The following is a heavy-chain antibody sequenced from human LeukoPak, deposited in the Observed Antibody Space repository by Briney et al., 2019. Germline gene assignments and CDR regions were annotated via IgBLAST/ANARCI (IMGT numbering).Heavy chain of an antibody. CDR3: ARAQFKGYDFWSCYYAFDY. Sequence: GSSVTVSCKASGGTFSSYAISWVRQAPGQGLEWMGRIIPILGIANYAQKFQGRVTITADKSTSTAYMELSSLRSEDTAVYYCARAQFKGYDFWSCYYAFDYWGQGTLVTVSS. CDR2: IIPILGIA. CDR1: GGTFSSYA. J-gene: IGHJ4*02. D-gene: IGHD3-3*01. V-gene: IGHV1-69*04.